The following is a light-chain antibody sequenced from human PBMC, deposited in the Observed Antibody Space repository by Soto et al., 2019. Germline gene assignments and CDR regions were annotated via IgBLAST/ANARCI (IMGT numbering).Light chain of an antibody. Sequence: DIQMTQSPSTLSASVGDRVTIACRASQSVSRCLAWYQRKPGKAPKLLIYDASKLETGVPSRFSGSGSGTEFTLTINSLQPDDFATYYCQQYSSYPLTFGGGTKVEIK. CDR1: QSVSRC. CDR3: QQYSSYPLT. J-gene: IGKJ4*01. CDR2: DAS. V-gene: IGKV1-5*01.